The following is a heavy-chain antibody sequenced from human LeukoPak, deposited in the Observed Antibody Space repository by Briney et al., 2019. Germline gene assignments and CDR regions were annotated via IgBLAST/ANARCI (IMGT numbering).Heavy chain of an antibody. Sequence: PEGSLRLSCAASGFTFGSYGMHWVRQAPGKGLEWVAFIRYDGSNKYYADSVKGRFTISRDNSKNTLYLQMNSLRAEDTAVYYCAKDRGYSYGPLDYWGQGTLVTVSS. V-gene: IGHV3-30*02. CDR1: GFTFGSYG. J-gene: IGHJ4*02. CDR2: IRYDGSNK. CDR3: AKDRGYSYGPLDY. D-gene: IGHD5-18*01.